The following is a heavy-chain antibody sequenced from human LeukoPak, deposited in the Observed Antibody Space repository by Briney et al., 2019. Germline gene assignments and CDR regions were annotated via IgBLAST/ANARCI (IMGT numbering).Heavy chain of an antibody. V-gene: IGHV3-48*01. CDR2: ISSSTTI. J-gene: IGHJ4*02. D-gene: IGHD5-18*01. CDR1: GFTFSNYG. Sequence: PGGSLRLSCAASGFTFSNYGMNWVRQAPGKGLEWVSYISSSTTIYYADSMKGRFTISRDNAKNSLSLQMNSLRVEDTAVYYCARRGDSPMVGDYWGKGTLVTVSS. CDR3: ARRGDSPMVGDY.